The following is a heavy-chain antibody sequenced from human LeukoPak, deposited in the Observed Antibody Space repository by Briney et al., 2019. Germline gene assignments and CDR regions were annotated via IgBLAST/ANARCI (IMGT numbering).Heavy chain of an antibody. CDR2: IYYSGST. V-gene: IGHV4-39*01. D-gene: IGHD5-18*01. J-gene: IGHJ4*02. CDR3: ARLGYSYAFDY. CDR1: GGSISSCSYY. Sequence: SSETLSLTCTVSGGSISSCSYYWGWLRQPPGKGLEWIGSIYYSGSTYYNPSLKSRVTISVDTSKNQFSLKLSSVTAADTAVYYCARLGYSYAFDYWGQGTLVTVSS.